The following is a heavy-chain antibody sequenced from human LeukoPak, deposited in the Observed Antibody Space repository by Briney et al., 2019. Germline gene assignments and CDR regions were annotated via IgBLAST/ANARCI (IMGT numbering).Heavy chain of an antibody. J-gene: IGHJ4*02. CDR1: GGSISNSY. Sequence: SETLSLTCTVSGGSISNSYWSWIRQPPGTGLEWIGYIYYNGNTNYNPSLKSRVTISVDTSKNQFSPTLSSVTAADTAMYYCAKLGRSSSWYGPFEYWGQGTLVTVSS. CDR3: AKLGRSSSWYGPFEY. D-gene: IGHD6-13*01. V-gene: IGHV4-59*03. CDR2: IYYNGNT.